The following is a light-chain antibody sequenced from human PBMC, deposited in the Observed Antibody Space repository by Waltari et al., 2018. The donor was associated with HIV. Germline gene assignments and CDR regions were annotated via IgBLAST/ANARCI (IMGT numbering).Light chain of an antibody. CDR2: YDR. CDR3: QVWDSDSDHVV. J-gene: IGLJ2*01. CDR1: NIGNQN. V-gene: IGLV3-21*04. Sequence: SYVLTQPPSVSVAPGKTATITCGGNNIGNQNVHWYQQKPGQAPEVVIFYDRDRPSGIPERFSGSSSANMATLTISRVEAGDEADYYCQVWDSDSDHVVFGVGTKLTVL.